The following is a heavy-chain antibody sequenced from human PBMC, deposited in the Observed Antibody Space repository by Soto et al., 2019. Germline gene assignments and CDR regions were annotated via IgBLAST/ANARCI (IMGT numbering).Heavy chain of an antibody. CDR3: ARERPDGSRLDP. CDR2: IYYSGST. D-gene: IGHD6-13*01. CDR1: GGSISSGGYS. Sequence: SETLSLTCAVSGGSISSGGYSWYWIRQPPGKGLEWIGYIYYSGSTYYNPSLKSRVTISVDTSKNQFSLKLSSVTAADTAVYYCARERPDGSRLDPWGQGTLVTVSS. V-gene: IGHV4-30-2*05. J-gene: IGHJ5*02.